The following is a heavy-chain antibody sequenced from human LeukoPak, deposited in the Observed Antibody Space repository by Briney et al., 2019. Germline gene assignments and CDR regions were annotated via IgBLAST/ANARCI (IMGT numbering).Heavy chain of an antibody. CDR3: ARGPSGYCTNGVCYDDAFDI. J-gene: IGHJ3*02. CDR2: IYTSGST. Sequence: SEILSLTCTVSGGSISSYYWSWIRQPAGKGLEWIGRIYTSGSTNYNPSLKSRVTMSVDTSKNQFSLKLSSVTAADTAVYYCARGPSGYCTNGVCYDDAFDIWGQGTMVTVSS. V-gene: IGHV4-4*07. D-gene: IGHD2-8*01. CDR1: GGSISSYY.